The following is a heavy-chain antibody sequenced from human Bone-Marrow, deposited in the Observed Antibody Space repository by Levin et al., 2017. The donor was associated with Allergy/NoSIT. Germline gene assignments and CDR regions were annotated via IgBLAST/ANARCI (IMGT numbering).Heavy chain of an antibody. D-gene: IGHD3-3*01. CDR3: ARDGVDTSDAFDI. J-gene: IGHJ3*02. CDR2: IIPILGIA. CDR1: GGTFSSYT. V-gene: IGHV1-69*04. Sequence: KISCKASGGTFSSYTISWVRQAPGQGLEWMGRIIPILGIANYAQKFQGRVTITADKSTSTAYMELSSLRSEDTAVYYCARDGVDTSDAFDIWGQGTMVTVSS.